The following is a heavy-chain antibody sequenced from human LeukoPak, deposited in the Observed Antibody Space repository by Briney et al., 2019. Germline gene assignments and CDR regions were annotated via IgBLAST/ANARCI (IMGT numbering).Heavy chain of an antibody. Sequence: PGGSLRLSCAGSGFTFSDFWMTWVRQTPGKGLEWVANIKDDGSDKYYVDSVKGRFSISKDNAKNSLYLQMNSLRVEDTAVYYCVPLNWNPPGDFDRWGQGTLVTVSS. V-gene: IGHV3-7*01. CDR3: VPLNWNPPGDFDR. CDR2: IKDDGSDK. J-gene: IGHJ4*02. CDR1: GFTFSDFW. D-gene: IGHD1-20*01.